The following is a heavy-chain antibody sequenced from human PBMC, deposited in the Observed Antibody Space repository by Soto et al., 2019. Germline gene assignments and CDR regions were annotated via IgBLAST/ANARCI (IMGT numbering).Heavy chain of an antibody. D-gene: IGHD2-21*02. J-gene: IGHJ4*02. CDR1: GFSFDKYA. V-gene: IGHV3-23*01. CDR3: AKDDVAGDGLWLVSD. Sequence: DVQLLESGGGLVQPGGSLKLSCVASGFSFDKYAMIWVRQAPGKGQEWVSGITGSGRSIQYTASVKGRFTISRDNSKNTVDLQVGYLRAEDTAMYYCAKDDVAGDGLWLVSDWGQGTPVTV. CDR2: ITGSGRSI.